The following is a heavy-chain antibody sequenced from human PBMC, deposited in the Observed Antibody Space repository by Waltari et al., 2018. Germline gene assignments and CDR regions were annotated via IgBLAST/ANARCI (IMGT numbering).Heavy chain of an antibody. CDR3: ARSGYYYDSSGYCDC. D-gene: IGHD3-22*01. Sequence: QVQLVQSGAEVKKPGASVKVSCKAAGYTFTGYYIHWVRQAPGQGLEWMGPINPNRGGTNYAQKFQGRVTMTSDTSNSTAYMELSRLRFDDTAVYYCARSGYYYDSSGYCDCWGQGTLVTVSS. J-gene: IGHJ4*02. CDR2: INPNRGGT. V-gene: IGHV1-2*06. CDR1: GYTFTGYY.